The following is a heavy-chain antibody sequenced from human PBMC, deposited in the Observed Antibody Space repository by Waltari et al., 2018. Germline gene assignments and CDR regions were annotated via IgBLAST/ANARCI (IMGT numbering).Heavy chain of an antibody. CDR1: GYTFTDYY. V-gene: IGHV1-69*05. CDR3: ARDGYDDSSGMGAFDI. CDR2: IIPIFGTA. D-gene: IGHD3-22*01. Sequence: VQLVQSGAEVKKPGATVKISCKVSGYTFTDYYMHWVRQAPGQGLEWMGGIIPIFGTANYAQKFQGRVTITTDESTSTAYMELSSLRSEDTAVYYCARDGYDDSSGMGAFDIWGQGTTVTVSS. J-gene: IGHJ3*02.